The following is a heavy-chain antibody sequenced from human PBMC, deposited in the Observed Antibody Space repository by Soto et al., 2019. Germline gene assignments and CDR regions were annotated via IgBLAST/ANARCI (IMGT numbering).Heavy chain of an antibody. D-gene: IGHD6-13*01. J-gene: IGHJ6*02. Sequence: ASVKVSCKASGYTLAGYYMHWVRQAPGQGLEWMGWINPNSGGTNYAQKFQGWVTMTRDTSISTAYMELSRLRSDDTAVYYCARGRYSRTMQTYYYGMDVWGQGTTVTVSS. CDR2: INPNSGGT. CDR1: GYTLAGYY. CDR3: ARGRYSRTMQTYYYGMDV. V-gene: IGHV1-2*04.